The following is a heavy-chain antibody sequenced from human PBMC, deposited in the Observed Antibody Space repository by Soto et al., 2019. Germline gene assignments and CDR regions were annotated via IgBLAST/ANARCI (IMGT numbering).Heavy chain of an antibody. J-gene: IGHJ5*02. CDR1: GFTFSSYW. V-gene: IGHV3-7*01. Sequence: GGSLRLSCAASGFTFSSYWMSWVRQAPGKGLEWVANIKQDRSEKYYVDTVKGRFAISRDNAKNFFFLQMNSLRSEYSAVYYCARDRSCFGTSCYNSWFDPWGQGT. CDR3: ARDRSCFGTSCYNSWFDP. CDR2: IKQDRSEK. D-gene: IGHD2-2*02.